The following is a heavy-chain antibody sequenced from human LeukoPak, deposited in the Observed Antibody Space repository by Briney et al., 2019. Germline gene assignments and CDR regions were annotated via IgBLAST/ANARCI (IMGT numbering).Heavy chain of an antibody. Sequence: GESLRLSCAASGFTFSSYAMSWVRQAPGKGLEWVSAISGSGGSTYYADSVKGRFTISGDNSKNTLYLQMNSLRAEDTAVYYCAKERESSGWYEGGFDYWGQGTLVTVSS. V-gene: IGHV3-23*01. CDR3: AKERESSGWYEGGFDY. J-gene: IGHJ4*02. CDR1: GFTFSSYA. D-gene: IGHD6-19*01. CDR2: ISGSGGST.